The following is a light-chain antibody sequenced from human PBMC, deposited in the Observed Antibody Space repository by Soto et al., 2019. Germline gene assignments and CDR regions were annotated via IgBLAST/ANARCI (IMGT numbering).Light chain of an antibody. Sequence: QSVLAQPPSASGTPGQRVTISCSGSSSNIGSNYVYWYQQLPGTAPKLLIYTNDQRPSGVPDRLSGSKSGPSASLAISGLRSEDEADYYCAAWDDSLRGWVFGGRTKLTVL. J-gene: IGLJ3*02. CDR1: SSNIGSNY. CDR2: TND. V-gene: IGLV1-47*02. CDR3: AAWDDSLRGWV.